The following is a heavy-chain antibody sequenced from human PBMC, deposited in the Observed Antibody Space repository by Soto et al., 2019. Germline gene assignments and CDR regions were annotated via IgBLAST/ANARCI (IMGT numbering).Heavy chain of an antibody. V-gene: IGHV4-59*01. CDR3: ARGSRDRYCSSTSCYSVGVWFDP. J-gene: IGHJ5*02. CDR1: GGSISSYY. CDR2: IYYSGST. Sequence: SETLSLTCTVSGGSISSYYWSWIRQPPGKGLEWIGYIYYSGSTNYNPSLKSRVTISVDTSKNQFSLKLSSVTAADTAVYYCARGSRDRYCSSTSCYSVGVWFDPWGQGTLVTVSS. D-gene: IGHD2-2*01.